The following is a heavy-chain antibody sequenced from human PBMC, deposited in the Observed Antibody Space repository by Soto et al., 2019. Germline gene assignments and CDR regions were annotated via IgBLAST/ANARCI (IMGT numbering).Heavy chain of an antibody. CDR3: ARGLTQQLVRVNWFDP. D-gene: IGHD6-13*01. CDR1: GGSISSYY. V-gene: IGHV4-59*12. Sequence: PSETLSLTCTVSGGSISSYYWSWIRQPPGKGLEWIGYINHSGSTNYNPSLKSRVTISVDTSKNQFSLKLSSVTAADTAVYYCARGLTQQLVRVNWFDPWGQGTLVTVYS. J-gene: IGHJ5*02. CDR2: INHSGST.